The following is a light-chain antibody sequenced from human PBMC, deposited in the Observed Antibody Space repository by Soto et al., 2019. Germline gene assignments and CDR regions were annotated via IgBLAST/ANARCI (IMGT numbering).Light chain of an antibody. V-gene: IGLV2-14*01. J-gene: IGLJ3*02. Sequence: QSALTQPASVSGSPGQSITISCTGTSSDVGGYNYVSWYQQHPGKAPKLMIYDVTNRPSGVSNRFSGSKSGNTASLTISGLQAEDEADYYCSSYIRSSTPWVFGGGTKLTVL. CDR1: SSDVGGYNY. CDR2: DVT. CDR3: SSYIRSSTPWV.